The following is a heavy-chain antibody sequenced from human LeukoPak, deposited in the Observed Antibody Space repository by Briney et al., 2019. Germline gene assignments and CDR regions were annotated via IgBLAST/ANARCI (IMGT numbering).Heavy chain of an antibody. D-gene: IGHD6-6*01. J-gene: IGHJ3*02. V-gene: IGHV3-23*01. CDR2: ISGSGGST. CDR3: AREEYSSMSTAAGAFDI. Sequence: PGGSLRLSCAASGFTFSSYAMSWVRQAPGKGLEWVSAISGSGGSTYYADSVKGRFTISRDNSKNTLYLQMNSLRAEDTAVYYCAREEYSSMSTAAGAFDIWGQGTMVTVSS. CDR1: GFTFSSYA.